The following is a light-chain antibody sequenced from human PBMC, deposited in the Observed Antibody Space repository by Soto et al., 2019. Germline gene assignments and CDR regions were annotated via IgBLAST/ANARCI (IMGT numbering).Light chain of an antibody. CDR3: QQYYSTPYT. CDR1: QSVLYSSNNKNY. V-gene: IGKV4-1*01. Sequence: DIVMTQSPDSLAVSLGERATINCKSSQSVLYSSNNKNYLAWYQQKPVQPPKLLIYWASTRESGLPDRFSSSWSGTDFTHTITRLKAEDVAVYYCQQYYSTPYTFGQGTKLEIK. CDR2: WAS. J-gene: IGKJ2*01.